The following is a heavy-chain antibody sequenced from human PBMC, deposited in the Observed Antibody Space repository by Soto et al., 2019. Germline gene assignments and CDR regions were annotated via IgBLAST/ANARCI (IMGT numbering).Heavy chain of an antibody. CDR2: IIPILGIA. J-gene: IGHJ6*03. D-gene: IGHD1-26*01. V-gene: IGHV1-69*02. Sequence: SVKVSCKASGGTFSSYTISWVRQAPGQGLEWMGRIIPILGIANYAQKFQGRVTITADKSTSTAYMELRSLRSEDTAVYYCARMEHSGSWDGHCYDYDRDSRPKAATLTVAS. CDR3: ARMEHSGSWDGHCYDYDRDS. CDR1: GGTFSSYT.